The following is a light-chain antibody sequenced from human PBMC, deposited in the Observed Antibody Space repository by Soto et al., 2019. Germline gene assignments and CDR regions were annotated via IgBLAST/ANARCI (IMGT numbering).Light chain of an antibody. CDR2: DVV. CDR1: SKDVGGYDF. J-gene: IGLJ3*02. CDR3: GSYIASGSFV. V-gene: IGLV2-14*01. Sequence: QSALTQPASVSGSPGQSITISCTGTSKDVGGYDFVSWFQQFPGKAPKVVIYDVVHRPSGLSNRFSGSKSGNTASLTISGLQPDDEADYYCGSYIASGSFVFGGGTKLTVL.